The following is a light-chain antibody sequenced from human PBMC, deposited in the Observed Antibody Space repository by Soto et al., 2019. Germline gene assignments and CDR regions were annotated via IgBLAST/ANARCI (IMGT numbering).Light chain of an antibody. CDR2: DVI. J-gene: IGLJ3*02. CDR3: SSYTTSNTLL. Sequence: QSALTQPASVSGSPGQSISISCIGTNSDVGAYDFVSWYQHHPGKAPQLLIFDVIYRPSGISHRFFGSKSGNTASLTISGLQTEDEADYYCSSYTTSNTLLFGGGTKVTVL. V-gene: IGLV2-14*03. CDR1: NSDVGAYDF.